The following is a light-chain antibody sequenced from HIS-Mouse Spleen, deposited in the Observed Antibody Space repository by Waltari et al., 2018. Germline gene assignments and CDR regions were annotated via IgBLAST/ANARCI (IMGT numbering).Light chain of an antibody. V-gene: IGLV2-14*01. CDR3: SSYTSSSTF. Sequence: QSALTQPASVSGSPGQYITISCTGTSSDVVGYHYVSWYQQHPGKAPKPMIYEVSNRPSWVSNRFSGSKSGNTASLTISGLQAEDEADYYCSSYTSSSTFFGTGTKVTVL. CDR1: SSDVVGYHY. CDR2: EVS. J-gene: IGLJ1*01.